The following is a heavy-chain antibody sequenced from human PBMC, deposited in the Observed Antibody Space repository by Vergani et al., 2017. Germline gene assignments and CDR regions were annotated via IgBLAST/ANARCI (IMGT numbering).Heavy chain of an antibody. CDR2: TYYSSKWYN. V-gene: IGHV6-1*01. Sequence: QVQLQQSGPGLVKPSPTLSLTCAISGDSVSSNSAAWNWIRQSPSIGLEWLGRTYYSSKWYNDYAGSVKSRITINPDTSKNQFSLQLNSVTPGDTAVYYCARAQWLADDAFDIWGQGTMVTVSS. J-gene: IGHJ3*02. D-gene: IGHD6-19*01. CDR3: ARAQWLADDAFDI. CDR1: GDSVSSNSAA.